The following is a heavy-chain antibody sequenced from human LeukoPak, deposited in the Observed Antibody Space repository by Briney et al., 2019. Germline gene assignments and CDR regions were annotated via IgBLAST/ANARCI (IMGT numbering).Heavy chain of an antibody. J-gene: IGHJ4*02. CDR2: SSGSGSIT. D-gene: IGHD1-26*01. V-gene: IGHV3-23*01. CDR3: ARRLEYSGSKGVFDY. Sequence: GGSLRLSCAASGFTSSSYVMSWVRQAPGKGLEWVSASSGSGSITYYADSVKGRFTISRDNSNNTLYLQMNSLRAEDTAVYYCARRLEYSGSKGVFDYWGQGTLVTVSS. CDR1: GFTSSSYV.